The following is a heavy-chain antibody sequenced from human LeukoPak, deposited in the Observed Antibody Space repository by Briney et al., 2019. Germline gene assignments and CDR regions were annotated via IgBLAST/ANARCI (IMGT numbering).Heavy chain of an antibody. D-gene: IGHD3-10*01. CDR1: GYSFTSYW. V-gene: IGHV5-51*01. Sequence: GESLKISCKGSGYSFTSYWIGWVRQMPGEGLEWMGIIYPGDSDTRYSPSFQGQVTISADKSISTAYLQWSSLKASDTAMYYCARHQDGSMVRGVIITAIDYWGQGTLVTVSS. J-gene: IGHJ4*02. CDR3: ARHQDGSMVRGVIITAIDY. CDR2: IYPGDSDT.